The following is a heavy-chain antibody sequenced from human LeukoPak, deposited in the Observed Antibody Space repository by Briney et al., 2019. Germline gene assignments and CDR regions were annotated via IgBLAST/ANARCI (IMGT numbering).Heavy chain of an antibody. Sequence: SETLSLTCTVSGGSISSYYWSWIRQPAGKGLEWIGRIYTSGSTNYNPSLKSRVTMSVDTSKNQFSLKLSSVTAEDTAVYYCARTKPQQFDILSWGQGTLVTVSS. CDR3: ARTKPQQFDILS. CDR2: IYTSGST. V-gene: IGHV4-4*07. D-gene: IGHD3-9*01. J-gene: IGHJ4*02. CDR1: GGSISSYY.